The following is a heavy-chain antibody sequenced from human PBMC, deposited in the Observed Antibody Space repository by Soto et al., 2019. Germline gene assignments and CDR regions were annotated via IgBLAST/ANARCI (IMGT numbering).Heavy chain of an antibody. CDR3: ARVGSSGYYSPPYFDY. J-gene: IGHJ4*02. Sequence: SETLSLTCTVSNGSISSFYWSWIRQPPGKGLEWIGYVYYSGSTVYNPSLKSRVTISVDTSKTQFSLKLSSVTAADTAVYYCARVGSSGYYSPPYFDYWGQGTLVTVSS. V-gene: IGHV4-59*01. CDR2: VYYSGST. CDR1: NGSISSFY. D-gene: IGHD3-22*01.